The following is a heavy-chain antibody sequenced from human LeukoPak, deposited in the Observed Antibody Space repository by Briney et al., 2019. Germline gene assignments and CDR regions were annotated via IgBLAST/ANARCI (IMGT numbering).Heavy chain of an antibody. V-gene: IGHV3-9*03. CDR2: ISWNSGSI. Sequence: GRSLRLSCAASGFTFDDYAMHWVRQAPGKGLEWVSGISWNSGSIGYADSVEGRFTISRDNAKNSLYLQMNGLRPEDMALYYCAKDNKAAVAGPTGYWGQGTLVTVSS. CDR1: GFTFDDYA. D-gene: IGHD6-19*01. CDR3: AKDNKAAVAGPTGY. J-gene: IGHJ4*02.